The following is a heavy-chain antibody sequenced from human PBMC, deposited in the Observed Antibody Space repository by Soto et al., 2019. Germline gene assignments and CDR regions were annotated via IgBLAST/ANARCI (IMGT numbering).Heavy chain of an antibody. CDR2: ISYDDGTNK. J-gene: IGHJ4*02. CDR1: GFTFSSFT. Sequence: VPLVESGGGVVQPGRSLRLSCAASGFTFSSFTMHWVRQAPGKGLEWVAVISYDDGTNKDYADSVKGRFTISRDNPKNTLYLQMNSLRAEDTAVYYCARSIAVAGTPEFDYWGQGTLVTVSS. V-gene: IGHV3-30-3*01. D-gene: IGHD6-19*01. CDR3: ARSIAVAGTPEFDY.